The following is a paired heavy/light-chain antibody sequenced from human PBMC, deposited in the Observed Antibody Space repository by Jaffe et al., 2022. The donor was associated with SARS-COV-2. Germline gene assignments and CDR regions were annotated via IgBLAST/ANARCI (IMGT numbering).Light chain of an antibody. V-gene: IGLV1-44*01. J-gene: IGLJ2*01. CDR2: GND. Sequence: QSVLTQPPSASGTPGQRVTISCSERSSDIGSYSVAWYQQLPGTAPKLLIYGNDVRPSGVPDRFSGSKSGTSASLAISGLLSEDEGDYYCAKWDDSLTLVFGGGTKLTVL. CDR1: SSDIGSYS. CDR3: AKWDDSLTLV.
Heavy chain of an antibody. CDR3: AKGGGVLGSKFWNDVAVLDP. D-gene: IGHD1-1*01. CDR1: RFSFSSYG. J-gene: IGHJ5*02. V-gene: IGHV3-30*18. CDR2: ILYDGSNE. Sequence: QVHLVESGGGVVQPGRSLRLSCAASRFSFSSYGMHWVRQAPGKGLEWVAVILYDGSNEQYADSVRGRFTISRDNSKSTLYLQMNSLRAEDTAVYYCAKGGGVLGSKFWNDVAVLDPWGQGTLVTVSS.